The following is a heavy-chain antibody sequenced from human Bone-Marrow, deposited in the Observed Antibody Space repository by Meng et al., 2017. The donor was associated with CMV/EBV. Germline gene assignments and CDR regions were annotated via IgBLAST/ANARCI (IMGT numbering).Heavy chain of an antibody. Sequence: ASVKVSCKASGYTFINFGFSWVRQAPGQGLQWMGWISTYNGNTNYAQRLQGRVTLTTDTSTSTAYMELRSLRSEDTAVYYCARAVEMATTPYYYYGMDVWGQGTTVTVSS. CDR1: GYTFINFG. CDR3: ARAVEMATTPYYYYGMDV. J-gene: IGHJ6*02. V-gene: IGHV1-18*01. D-gene: IGHD5-24*01. CDR2: ISTYNGNT.